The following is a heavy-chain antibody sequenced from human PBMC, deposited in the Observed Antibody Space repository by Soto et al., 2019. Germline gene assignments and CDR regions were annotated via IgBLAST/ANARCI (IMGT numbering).Heavy chain of an antibody. CDR1: GFTFSSYA. J-gene: IGHJ4*02. V-gene: IGHV3-30-3*01. D-gene: IGHD3-22*01. CDR3: ARVNYYDSSGYYSPLDY. Sequence: LRLSCAASGFTFSSYAMHWVRQSPCKWLEWVAVISYDGSNKYYADSVKGRFTISRDNSKNTLYLQMNSLRAEDTAVYYCARVNYYDSSGYYSPLDYWGQGTLVTVSS. CDR2: ISYDGSNK.